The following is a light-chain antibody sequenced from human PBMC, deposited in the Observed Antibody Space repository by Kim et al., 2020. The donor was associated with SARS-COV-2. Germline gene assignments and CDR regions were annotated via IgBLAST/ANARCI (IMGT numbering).Light chain of an antibody. Sequence: SPVKTATLASRASQSVSSSYLAWYQQKPRQAPRPLIYGASSRATGIPDRFSGSGSGTDFTLTISRLEPEDFAVYYCQQYGSSPPYSFGQGTKLEI. CDR2: GAS. CDR3: QQYGSSPPYS. V-gene: IGKV3-20*01. J-gene: IGKJ2*03. CDR1: QSVSSSY.